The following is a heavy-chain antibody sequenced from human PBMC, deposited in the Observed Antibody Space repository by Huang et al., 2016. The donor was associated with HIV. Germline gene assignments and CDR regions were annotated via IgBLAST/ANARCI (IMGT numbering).Heavy chain of an antibody. CDR2: IYYSGST. CDR1: GGSISSGGYY. Sequence: QVQLQESGPGLVKPSQTLSLTCTVSGGSISSGGYYWSWIRQPPGKGLEWIGYIYYSGSTDYNPSLKSRVTISVDTSKNQFSLKLSSVTAADTAVYYCARDTDGGRTFDIWGQGTMVTVSS. V-gene: IGHV4-30-4*08. CDR3: ARDTDGGRTFDI. J-gene: IGHJ3*02. D-gene: IGHD2-2*02.